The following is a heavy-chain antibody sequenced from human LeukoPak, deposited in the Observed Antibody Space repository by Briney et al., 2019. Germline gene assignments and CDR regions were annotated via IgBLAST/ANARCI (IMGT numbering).Heavy chain of an antibody. CDR3: ARDRRTMVRGLGSNWFDP. CDR2: MNPNSGGT. CDR1: GYTFTSYD. V-gene: IGHV1-2*02. J-gene: IGHJ5*02. D-gene: IGHD3-10*01. Sequence: ASVKVSCKASGYTFTSYDINWVRQATGQGLEWMGWMNPNSGGTNYAQKFQGRVTMTRDTSISTAYMELSRLRSDDTAVYYCARDRRTMVRGLGSNWFDPWGQGTLVTVSS.